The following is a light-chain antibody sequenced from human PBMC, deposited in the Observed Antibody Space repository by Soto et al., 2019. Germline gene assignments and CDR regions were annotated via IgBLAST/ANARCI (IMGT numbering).Light chain of an antibody. CDR2: RNS. CDR3: QSYDSSLSGSV. CDR1: SSNIGAGYD. V-gene: IGLV1-40*01. J-gene: IGLJ2*01. Sequence: QAVVTQPPSVSGAPGQRVTISCTGSSSNIGAGYDVHWYQQLPGTAPKLLIYRNSNRPSGVPDRFSGSKSGTSGSLAITGLQAEDEADYYCQSYDSSLSGSVFGGGTQLTVL.